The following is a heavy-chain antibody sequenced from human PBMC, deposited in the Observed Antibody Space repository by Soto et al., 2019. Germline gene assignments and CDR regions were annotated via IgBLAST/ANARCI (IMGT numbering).Heavy chain of an antibody. J-gene: IGHJ5*02. CDR1: GYTFTSYA. CDR2: INAGNGNT. V-gene: IGHV1-3*01. CDR3: ARDLVGYCSSTSCYNWFDP. D-gene: IGHD2-2*01. Sequence: PEASVKVSCKASGYTFTSYAMHWVRQAPGQRLEWMGWINAGNGNTKYSQKFQGRVTITRDTSASTAYMELSSLRSEDTAVYYCARDLVGYCSSTSCYNWFDPWGQGTLVTVSS.